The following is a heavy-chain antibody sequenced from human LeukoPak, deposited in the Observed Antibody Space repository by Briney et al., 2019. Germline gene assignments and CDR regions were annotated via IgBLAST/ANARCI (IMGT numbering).Heavy chain of an antibody. CDR2: INHSGST. CDR3: ARQTSGRKKFDP. J-gene: IGHJ5*02. V-gene: IGHV4-34*01. CDR1: GGSISSYY. Sequence: PSETLSLTCTVSGGSISSYYWSWIRQPPGKGLEWIGEINHSGSTNYNPSLKSRVTISVDTSKNQFSLKLSSVTAADTAVYYCARQTSGRKKFDPWGQGTLVTVSS. D-gene: IGHD1-26*01.